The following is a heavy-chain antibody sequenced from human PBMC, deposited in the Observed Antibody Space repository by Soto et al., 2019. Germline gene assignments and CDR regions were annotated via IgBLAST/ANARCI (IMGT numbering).Heavy chain of an antibody. CDR1: GFTFSSYG. CDR3: AKDNNYDILTGYYQEYYYYGMDV. Sequence: GGSLRLSCAASGFTFSSYGMHWVRQAPGKGLEWVAVISYDGSNKYYADSVKGRFTISRDNSKNTLYLQMNSLRAEDTAVYYCAKDNNYDILTGYYQEYYYYGMDVWGQGTTVTVSS. J-gene: IGHJ6*02. CDR2: ISYDGSNK. D-gene: IGHD3-9*01. V-gene: IGHV3-30*18.